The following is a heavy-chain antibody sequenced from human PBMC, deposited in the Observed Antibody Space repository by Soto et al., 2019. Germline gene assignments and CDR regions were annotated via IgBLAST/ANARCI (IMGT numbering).Heavy chain of an antibody. V-gene: IGHV1-69*13. J-gene: IGHJ4*02. Sequence: SVKVSCKASGGTFSSYAISWVRQAPGQGLGWMGGIIPIFGTANYAQKFQGRVTITADESTSTAYMELSSLRSEDTAVYYCARGARGYSYGYGYYFDYWGQGTLVTVSS. CDR3: ARGARGYSYGYGYYFDY. CDR2: IIPIFGTA. D-gene: IGHD5-18*01. CDR1: GGTFSSYA.